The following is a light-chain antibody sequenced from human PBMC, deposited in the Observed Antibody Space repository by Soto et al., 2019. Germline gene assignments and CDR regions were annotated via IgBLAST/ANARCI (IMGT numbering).Light chain of an antibody. CDR1: SSDIGAFNY. CDR3: SSYSI. J-gene: IGLJ2*01. CDR2: DVN. V-gene: IGLV2-14*03. Sequence: QSVLTQPAFVSGSPGQSITISCTGTSSDIGAFNYVSWYQQHPDKAPKLIIYDVNNRPSGISSRFSGSKSGNTASLTISGLQAKDEAEYFCSSYSIFGGGTKLTVL.